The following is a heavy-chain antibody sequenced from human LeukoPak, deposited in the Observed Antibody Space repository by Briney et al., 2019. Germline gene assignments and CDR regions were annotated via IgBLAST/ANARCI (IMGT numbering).Heavy chain of an antibody. V-gene: IGHV1-2*06. Sequence: ASVKVSCKASGYTFTGYYMHWVRQAPGQGLEWMGRLNPNSGGTNYAQKFQGRVTMTRDTSISTAYMELSRLRSDDTAVFYCARGDMIVVVSDFDYWGQGTLVTVSS. CDR3: ARGDMIVVVSDFDY. CDR1: GYTFTGYY. J-gene: IGHJ4*02. D-gene: IGHD3-22*01. CDR2: LNPNSGGT.